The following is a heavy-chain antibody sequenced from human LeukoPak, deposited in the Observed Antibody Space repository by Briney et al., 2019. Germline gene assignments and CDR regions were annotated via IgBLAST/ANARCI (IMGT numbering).Heavy chain of an antibody. D-gene: IGHD4-23*01. Sequence: SETLSLTCTVSGGSISSYYWSWIRQPPGKGLEWIGYIYYSGSPNYNPSLKSRVTISVDTSKNQFSLKLSSVTAADTAVYYCARELGGNSLAFDIWGQGTMVTVSS. CDR3: ARELGGNSLAFDI. J-gene: IGHJ3*02. CDR2: IYYSGSP. CDR1: GGSISSYY. V-gene: IGHV4-59*01.